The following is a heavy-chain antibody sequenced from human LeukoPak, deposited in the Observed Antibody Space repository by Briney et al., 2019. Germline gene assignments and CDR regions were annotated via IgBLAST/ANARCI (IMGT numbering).Heavy chain of an antibody. Sequence: SETLSLTCTDSGGSISSYYWSWIRQPPGKGLEWINYINYCGSTNYNPSLKSRVTILVDTSKNQFFLKLSSVTPADTAVYYCARVGGYGSRWYLSPYFDYWGQGTLVTVSS. CDR1: GGSISSYY. J-gene: IGHJ4*02. D-gene: IGHD6-13*01. CDR3: ARVGGYGSRWYLSPYFDY. V-gene: IGHV4-59*01. CDR2: INYCGST.